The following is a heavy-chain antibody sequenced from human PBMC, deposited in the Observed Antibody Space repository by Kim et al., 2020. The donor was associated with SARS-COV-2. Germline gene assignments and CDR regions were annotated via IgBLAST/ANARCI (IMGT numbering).Heavy chain of an antibody. CDR1: GFTFSSYI. CDR2: ISSSSYI. J-gene: IGHJ6*01. CDR3: ASNGCSGGSCYHYYGMDV. Sequence: GVSLRLSCAASGFTFSSYIMNWVRQAPGEGLEWVSSISSSSYIYYADSVKGRFTISSDNAKNSLYLQMNSLRAEDTAVYYCASNGCSGGSCYHYYGMDV. V-gene: IGHV3-21*01. D-gene: IGHD2-15*01.